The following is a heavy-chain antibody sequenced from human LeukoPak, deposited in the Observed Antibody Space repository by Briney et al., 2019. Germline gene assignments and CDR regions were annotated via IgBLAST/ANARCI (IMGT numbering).Heavy chain of an antibody. Sequence: KSSETLSLTCAVYGGSFSGYYWSWIRQPPGKGLEWIGEINHSGYTNYNPSLKSRVTMSVDTSKNQFSLKLSSVTAADTAVYYCASLHPLLWFGEFPYYFDYWGQGTLVTVSS. CDR1: GGSFSGYY. V-gene: IGHV4-34*01. D-gene: IGHD3-10*01. CDR3: ASLHPLLWFGEFPYYFDY. J-gene: IGHJ4*02. CDR2: INHSGYT.